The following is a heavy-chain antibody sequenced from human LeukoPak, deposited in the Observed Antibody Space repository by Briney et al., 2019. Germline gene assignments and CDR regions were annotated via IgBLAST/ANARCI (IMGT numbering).Heavy chain of an antibody. CDR2: IIPIFGTA. CDR3: ARVGLTAGYNWFDP. Sequence: GASVKVSCKASGGTFSSYAISWVRQAPGQGLEWMGGIIPIFGTANYAQKFQGRVTITTDESTSTAYMELSSLRSEDTAVYYCARVGLTAGYNWFDPWAREPWSPSPQ. J-gene: IGHJ5*02. V-gene: IGHV1-69*05. D-gene: IGHD2-21*02. CDR1: GGTFSSYA.